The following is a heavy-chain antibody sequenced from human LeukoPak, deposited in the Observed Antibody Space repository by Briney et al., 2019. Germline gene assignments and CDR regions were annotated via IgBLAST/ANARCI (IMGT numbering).Heavy chain of an antibody. D-gene: IGHD3-22*01. CDR2: IKQDGSEK. CDR1: GFTFSSYW. J-gene: IGHJ3*02. Sequence: GGSLRLSCAASGFTFSSYWMSWVRQAPGKGLEWVANIKQDGSEKYYVDSVKGRCTISRDNAKNSLYLQMNSLRAEDTAVYYCARSPYDSSGYYLADAFDIWGQGTMVTVSS. CDR3: ARSPYDSSGYYLADAFDI. V-gene: IGHV3-7*01.